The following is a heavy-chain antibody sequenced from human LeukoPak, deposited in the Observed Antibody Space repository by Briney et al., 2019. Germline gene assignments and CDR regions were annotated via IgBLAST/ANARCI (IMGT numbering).Heavy chain of an antibody. D-gene: IGHD1-1*01. V-gene: IGHV4-59*01. CDR3: ARVRTGTTGYYYYGMDV. CDR1: GGSISSYY. CDR2: IYYSGST. Sequence: PSETLSLTCTVSGGSISSYYWSWIRQPPGKGLEWIGYIYYSGSTNYNPSLKSRVTISVDTSKNQFSLKLSSVTAADTAVYYCARVRTGTTGYYYYGMDVWGQGTTVTVSS. J-gene: IGHJ6*02.